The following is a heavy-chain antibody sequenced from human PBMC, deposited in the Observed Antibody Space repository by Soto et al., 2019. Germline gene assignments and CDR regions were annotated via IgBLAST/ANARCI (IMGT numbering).Heavy chain of an antibody. CDR3: ERDRDSGSYDGSDY. CDR2: ISAYNGNT. V-gene: IGHV1-18*01. D-gene: IGHD1-26*01. J-gene: IGHJ4*02. Sequence: GASVKVSCKASGYTFTNSGISWVRQAPGQGLEWMGWISAYNGNTNYAQKLQGRVTMTTDTSTSTAYMELRSLRSDDTAVYYCERDRDSGSYDGSDYWGQGTLVTVSS. CDR1: GYTFTNSG.